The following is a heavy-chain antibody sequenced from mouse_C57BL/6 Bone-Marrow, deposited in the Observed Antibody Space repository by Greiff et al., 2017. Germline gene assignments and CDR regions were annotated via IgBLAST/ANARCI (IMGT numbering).Heavy chain of an antibody. Sequence: DVKLVESGGDLVKPGGSLKLSCAASGFTFSSYGMSWVRQTPDKRLEWVATISSGGSYTYYPDSVKGRFTSSRDNAKNTLYLQMSSLKSEDTAMYYCARQITSFDYWGQGTTLTVSS. D-gene: IGHD1-1*01. CDR2: ISSGGSYT. V-gene: IGHV5-6*02. CDR3: ARQITSFDY. J-gene: IGHJ2*01. CDR1: GFTFSSYG.